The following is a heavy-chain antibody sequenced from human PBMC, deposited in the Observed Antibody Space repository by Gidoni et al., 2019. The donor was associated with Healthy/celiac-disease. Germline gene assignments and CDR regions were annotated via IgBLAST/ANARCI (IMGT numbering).Heavy chain of an antibody. CDR2: ISYDGSNK. V-gene: IGHV3-30*04. CDR1: VFIFSSYA. CDR3: ARVREWLDFYFDY. J-gene: IGHJ4*02. Sequence: QVQLVESGGGVVQPGRSLRLSCAASVFIFSSYAMHWVRQAPGKGLEWVSVISYDGSNKYYADSVKGRFTISRDNSKNTLYLQMNSLRAEDTAVYYCARVREWLDFYFDYWGQGTLVTVSS. D-gene: IGHD6-19*01.